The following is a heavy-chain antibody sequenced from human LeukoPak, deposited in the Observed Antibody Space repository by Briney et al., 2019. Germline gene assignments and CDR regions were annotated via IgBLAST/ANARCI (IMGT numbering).Heavy chain of an antibody. CDR2: ISASSTFI. J-gene: IGHJ5*02. Sequence: TTGGSLRLSCAASGFTFSSYTMTWVRQAPGKGLEWVSSISASSTFIYYADSMKGRFTISRDNAKNSLHLQMSSLRVEDTAVYYCARAPADFWSGSHLIWFDPWGQGALVTVSS. D-gene: IGHD3-3*01. CDR3: ARAPADFWSGSHLIWFDP. CDR1: GFTFSSYT. V-gene: IGHV3-21*01.